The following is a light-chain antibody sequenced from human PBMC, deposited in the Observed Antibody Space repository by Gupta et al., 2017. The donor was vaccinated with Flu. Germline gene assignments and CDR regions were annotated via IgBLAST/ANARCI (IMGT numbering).Light chain of an antibody. CDR2: SAS. J-gene: IGKJ1*01. V-gene: IGKV1-39*01. CDR3: QQSDTTTWT. CDR1: QSISNY. Sequence: DIQMTQSPSSLSASVGDRVTITCRASQSISNYLNWYQQKPGKAPNLLIYSASTLQSGGPSRFSGSGSGTHFTLTISSLQPEDSATYYCQQSDTTTWTFGQGTKVVIK.